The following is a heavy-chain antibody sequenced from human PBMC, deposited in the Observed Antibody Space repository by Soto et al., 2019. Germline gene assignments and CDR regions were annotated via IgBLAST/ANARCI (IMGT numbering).Heavy chain of an antibody. CDR2: ISYDGSNK. D-gene: IGHD6-19*01. J-gene: IGHJ4*02. CDR3: AKEVRKYSSGWSHFDY. CDR1: GFTFSSYG. Sequence: HPGGSLRLSCAASGFTFSSYGMHWVRQAPGKGLEWVAVISYDGSNKYYADTVKGRFTISRDNSKNTLYLQMNILRAEDTAVYYCAKEVRKYSSGWSHFDYWGQGTLVTVSS. V-gene: IGHV3-30*18.